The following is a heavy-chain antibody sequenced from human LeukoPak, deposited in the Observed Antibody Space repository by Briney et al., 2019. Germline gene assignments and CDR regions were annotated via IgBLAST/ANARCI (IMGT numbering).Heavy chain of an antibody. J-gene: IGHJ6*02. CDR3: AKSLGYCSSTSCSKLSYYYGMDV. CDR1: GFTFDDYA. CDR2: ISWNSGSI. V-gene: IGHV3-9*01. D-gene: IGHD2-2*01. Sequence: PGGSLRLSCAASGFTFDDYAMHWVRQAPGKGLEWVSGISWNSGSIGYADSVKGRFTISRDNAKNSLYLQMNSLRAEDTALYYCAKSLGYCSSTSCSKLSYYYGMDVWGQGTTVTVSS.